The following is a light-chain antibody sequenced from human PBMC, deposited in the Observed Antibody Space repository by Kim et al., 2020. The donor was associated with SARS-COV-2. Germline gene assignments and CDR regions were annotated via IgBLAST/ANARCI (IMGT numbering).Light chain of an antibody. V-gene: IGLV9-49*01. J-gene: IGLJ2*01. CDR3: GADHGSGSNFVVV. CDR1: SGYSNYK. Sequence: CTMSSGYSNYKVDWYQQRPGKGPRFVMRVGTGGIVGSKGDGIPDRFSVLGSGLNRYLTIKNIQEEDESDYHCGADHGSGSNFVVVFGGGTQLTVL. CDR2: VGTGGIVG.